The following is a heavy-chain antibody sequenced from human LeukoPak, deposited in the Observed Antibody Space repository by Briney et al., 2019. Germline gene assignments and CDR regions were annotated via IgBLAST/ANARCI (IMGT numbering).Heavy chain of an antibody. CDR1: GFTFSSYA. D-gene: IGHD3-3*01. Sequence: PGRSLRLSCAASGFTFSSYAMHWVRQAPGKGLEWVAVISYDGSNKYYADSVKGRFTISRDNSKNTLYLQMNSLRAEDTAVYYCAREWSFLEWLPGRDAFDIWGQGTMVTVSS. V-gene: IGHV3-30-3*01. CDR2: ISYDGSNK. CDR3: AREWSFLEWLPGRDAFDI. J-gene: IGHJ3*02.